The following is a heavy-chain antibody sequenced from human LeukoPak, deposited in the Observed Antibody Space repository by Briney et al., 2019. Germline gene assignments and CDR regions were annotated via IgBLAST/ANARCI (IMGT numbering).Heavy chain of an antibody. J-gene: IGHJ4*02. V-gene: IGHV3-23*01. Sequence: GGSLRLSCAASGFTFSSYAMSWVRQAPGKGLEWVSGISGSGDNTYYADSVKGRFTISRDNSKNTLYVQVNSLGTEDAAAYYCAKGSYYDSSGSFYFDYWGQGTLVTVSS. CDR1: GFTFSSYA. CDR2: ISGSGDNT. CDR3: AKGSYYDSSGSFYFDY. D-gene: IGHD3-22*01.